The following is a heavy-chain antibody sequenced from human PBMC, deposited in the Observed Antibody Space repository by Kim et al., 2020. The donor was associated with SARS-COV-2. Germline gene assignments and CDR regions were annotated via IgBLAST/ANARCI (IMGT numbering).Heavy chain of an antibody. J-gene: IGHJ6*02. CDR3: ARDWVAHSGNDYYYYYGMDV. D-gene: IGHD5-12*01. V-gene: IGHV3-21*01. CDR1: GFTFSSYS. CDR2: ISSSSSYI. Sequence: GGSLRLSCAASGFTFSSYSMHWVRQAPGKGLEWVSFISSSSSYIYYADSVKGRFTISRDNAKNSMYLQMNSLRGEDTAVYYCARDWVAHSGNDYYYYYGMDVWGQGTTVTVSS.